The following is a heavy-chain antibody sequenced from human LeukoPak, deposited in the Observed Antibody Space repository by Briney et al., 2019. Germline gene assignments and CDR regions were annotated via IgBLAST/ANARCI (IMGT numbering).Heavy chain of an antibody. D-gene: IGHD2-21*02. V-gene: IGHV4-31*03. CDR1: GGSISSGGYY. CDR3: ARHVPSGLRIVVVTSDWYFDL. CDR2: IYYSGST. J-gene: IGHJ2*01. Sequence: SETLSLTCTVSGGSISSGGYYWSWIRQHPGKGLEWIGYIYYSGSTYYNPSLKSRVTISVDTSKNQFSLKLSSVTAADTAVYYCARHVPSGLRIVVVTSDWYFDLWGRGTLVTVSS.